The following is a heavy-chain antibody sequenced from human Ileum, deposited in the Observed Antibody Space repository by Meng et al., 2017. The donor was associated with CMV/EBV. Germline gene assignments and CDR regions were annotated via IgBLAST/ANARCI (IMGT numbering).Heavy chain of an antibody. D-gene: IGHD6-13*01. J-gene: IGHJ4*02. Sequence: GGSLRLSCAASGFTFSSYSMNWVRQAPGKGLEWVAVIWYDESNKYYADSVEGRFTISRDNSKNTLYLQMNSLRVEDTAVYYCAKVASSGTAYFFDYWGQGTLVTVSS. CDR1: GFTFSSYS. V-gene: IGHV3-33*06. CDR2: IWYDESNK. CDR3: AKVASSGTAYFFDY.